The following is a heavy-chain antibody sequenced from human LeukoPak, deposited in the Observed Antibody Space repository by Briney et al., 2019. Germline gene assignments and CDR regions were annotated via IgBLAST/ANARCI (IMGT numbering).Heavy chain of an antibody. CDR3: AKDPRRITMIVVVTAEYFQH. V-gene: IGHV3-23*01. D-gene: IGHD3-22*01. Sequence: GGSLRLSCAASGFTFNIYAMSWVRQAPGKGLEWVSAISGSGGSTYYADSVKGRFTISRDNSKNTLYLQMNSLRAEDTAVYYCAKDPRRITMIVVVTAEYFQHWGQGTLVTVSS. CDR1: GFTFNIYA. CDR2: ISGSGGST. J-gene: IGHJ1*01.